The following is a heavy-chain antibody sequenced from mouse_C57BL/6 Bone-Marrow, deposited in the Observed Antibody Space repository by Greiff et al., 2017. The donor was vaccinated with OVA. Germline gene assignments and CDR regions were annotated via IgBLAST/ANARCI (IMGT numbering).Heavy chain of an antibody. CDR2: IDPSDSYT. Sequence: QVQLQQPGAELVKPGASVTLSCKASGYTFTSYWMQWVNQRPGQGLEWIGEIDPSDSYTNYNQKFKGKATLTVDTSSSTAYMQLSSLTSEDSAVDYCARTGLSWADYWGQGTTLTVSS. J-gene: IGHJ2*01. V-gene: IGHV1-50*01. CDR1: GYTFTSYW. D-gene: IGHD3-1*01. CDR3: ARTGLSWADY.